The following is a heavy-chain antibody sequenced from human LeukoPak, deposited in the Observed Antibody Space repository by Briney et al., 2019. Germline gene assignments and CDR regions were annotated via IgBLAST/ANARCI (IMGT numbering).Heavy chain of an antibody. J-gene: IGHJ6*02. V-gene: IGHV4-34*01. D-gene: IGHD3-3*01. Sequence: SETLSLTCAVYGGSFSGYYWSWIRQPPGKGLEWIGEINHSGSTNYNPSLKSRVTISVDTSKNQFSLKLSSVTAADTAVYYCARDQRRLEFGVGYYYGMDVWGQGTTVTVSS. CDR2: INHSGST. CDR1: GGSFSGYY. CDR3: ARDQRRLEFGVGYYYGMDV.